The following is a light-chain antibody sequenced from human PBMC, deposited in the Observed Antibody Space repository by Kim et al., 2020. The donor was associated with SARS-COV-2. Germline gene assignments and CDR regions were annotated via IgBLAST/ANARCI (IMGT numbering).Light chain of an antibody. CDR1: SSNIGSNY. CDR2: RNN. V-gene: IGLV1-47*01. J-gene: IGLJ3*02. CDR3: AAWDDSLSGRV. Sequence: GQRFTTSCSGSSSNIGSNYVYWYQQLPGTAPNLLIYRNNQRPSVVPDLFSGSKSGTSASLAISGLRSEDEADYYCAAWDDSLSGRVFGGGTQLTVL.